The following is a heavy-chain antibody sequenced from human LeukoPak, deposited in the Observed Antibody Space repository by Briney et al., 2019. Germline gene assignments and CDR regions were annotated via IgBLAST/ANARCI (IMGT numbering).Heavy chain of an antibody. V-gene: IGHV3-23*01. CDR2: ISGSGGST. J-gene: IGHJ6*02. CDR1: GFSVSTTY. CDR3: AKGRKSYYYGMDV. Sequence: GGSLRLSCTASGFSVSTTYMTWVRQAPGKGLEWVSGISGSGGSTYYADSVKGRFTISRDNSENTLYLQMNSLRAEDTAVYHCAKGRKSYYYGMDVWGQGTTVTVS.